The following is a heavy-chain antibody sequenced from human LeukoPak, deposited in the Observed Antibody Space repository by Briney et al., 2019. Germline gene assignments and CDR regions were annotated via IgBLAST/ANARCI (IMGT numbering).Heavy chain of an antibody. CDR2: IKQDGSDK. CDR1: GFTFSSYW. CDR3: ARDSAVSSFDY. J-gene: IGHJ4*02. D-gene: IGHD2-8*01. Sequence: PGGSLRLSCAASGFTFSSYWMSWVRQAPGKGLEWVANIKQDGSDKYYVDSVKGRFTISRDNAKNSLYLQMNSLRAEGTAVYYCARDSAVSSFDYWGQGTLVTVSS. V-gene: IGHV3-7*01.